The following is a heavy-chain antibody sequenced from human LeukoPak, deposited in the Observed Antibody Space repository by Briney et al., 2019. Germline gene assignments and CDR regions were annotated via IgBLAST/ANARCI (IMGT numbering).Heavy chain of an antibody. Sequence: GGSLRLSCVGSGFSFSSFAMTWVRQAPGKGLEWVSTITGGGNNAYYADSVTGRFTISRDDSKSMLFLQMNSLRPEDTAVYFCAKIITVTTGYYFDSWGQGTLVTVSA. J-gene: IGHJ4*02. V-gene: IGHV3-23*01. CDR3: AKIITVTTGYYFDS. CDR2: ITGGGNNA. CDR1: GFSFSSFA. D-gene: IGHD6-19*01.